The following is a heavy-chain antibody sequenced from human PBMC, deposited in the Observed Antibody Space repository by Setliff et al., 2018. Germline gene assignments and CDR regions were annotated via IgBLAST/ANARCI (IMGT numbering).Heavy chain of an antibody. CDR2: IYIGGSA. J-gene: IGHJ6*03. D-gene: IGHD6-19*01. Sequence: SETLSLTCTDSGGSISSYYWSWIRQPAGKGLEWIGHIYIGGSANYNPSLKSRVTMSIDTPKNQFSLKLNSVTAADMAVYYCAREQWLDPPGYYYMDVWAKGTTVTVSS. CDR1: GGSISSYY. CDR3: AREQWLDPPGYYYMDV. V-gene: IGHV4-4*07.